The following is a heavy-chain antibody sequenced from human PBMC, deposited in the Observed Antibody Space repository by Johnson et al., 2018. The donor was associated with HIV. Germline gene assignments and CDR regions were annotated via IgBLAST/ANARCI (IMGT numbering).Heavy chain of an antibody. V-gene: IGHV3-64*01. CDR1: GFTFSDYA. CDR3: ARGRGPMRKEGFVM. CDR2: INNDGVGT. J-gene: IGHJ3*02. Sequence: VQLVESGGGLVQPGKSLRLSCAGSGFTFSDYAMHWVRQAPGKGLEYVSAINNDGVGTYYANSVQDRFLISRDNSKNTLYLQMGSLRVEDMAVYYCARGRGPMRKEGFVMWGHGTKVNVSP. D-gene: IGHD3-10*01.